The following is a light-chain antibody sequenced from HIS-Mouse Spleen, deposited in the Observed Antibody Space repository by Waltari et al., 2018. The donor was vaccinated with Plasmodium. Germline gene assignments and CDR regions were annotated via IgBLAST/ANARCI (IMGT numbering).Light chain of an antibody. V-gene: IGKV1-33*01. CDR3: QQYDNRPLT. CDR1: QDIRNY. CDR2: DAS. J-gene: IGKJ4*01. Sequence: DIQMTQSPSSLSASVGDRVTLTCQASQDIRNYLNWYQQKPGKAPKLLIYDASNLETGVPSRFSGSGSGTDFTFTISSLQPEDIATYYCQQYDNRPLTFGGGTKVEIK.